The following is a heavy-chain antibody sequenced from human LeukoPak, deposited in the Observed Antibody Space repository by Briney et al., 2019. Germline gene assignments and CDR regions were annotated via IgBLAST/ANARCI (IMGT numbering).Heavy chain of an antibody. Sequence: ASVKVSCKASGYTFTSYDINWVRQATGQGLEWVGWMNPSTGDIGYAQKFRGRITLTRDTSINTAFLELRSLRSEDTAVYYCARIKARREDNFDYWGQGTLVTVSS. CDR2: MNPSTGDI. V-gene: IGHV1-8*01. J-gene: IGHJ4*02. D-gene: IGHD6-6*01. CDR3: ARIKARREDNFDY. CDR1: GYTFTSYD.